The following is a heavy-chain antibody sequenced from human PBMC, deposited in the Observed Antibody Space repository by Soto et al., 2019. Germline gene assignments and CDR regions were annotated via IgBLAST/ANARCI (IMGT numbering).Heavy chain of an antibody. CDR3: AREESGYEDY. V-gene: IGHV4-59*01. J-gene: IGHJ4*02. CDR1: GGSISSYY. CDR2: IYYSGST. Sequence: ASETLSLTCTVSGGSISSYYWSWIRQPPGKGLEWIGYIYYSGSTNYNPSLKSRVTISVDTSKNQFSLKLSSVTAADTAVYYCAREESGYEDYWGQGTLVTVSS. D-gene: IGHD5-12*01.